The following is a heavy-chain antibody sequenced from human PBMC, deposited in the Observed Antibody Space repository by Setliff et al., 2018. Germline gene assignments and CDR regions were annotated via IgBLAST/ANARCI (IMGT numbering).Heavy chain of an antibody. CDR1: GYTFTSYD. CDR2: MNPNSGNA. V-gene: IGHV1-8*03. Sequence: VASVKVSCKASGYTFTSYDINWVRQATGQGLEWMGWMNPNSGNAGYAQKFQGRVTITRNTSISTAYMELSSLRSEDTAVYYCARRTEYYNFWSGYYDYWGQGTLVTVSS. CDR3: ARRTEYYNFWSGYYDY. J-gene: IGHJ4*02. D-gene: IGHD3-3*01.